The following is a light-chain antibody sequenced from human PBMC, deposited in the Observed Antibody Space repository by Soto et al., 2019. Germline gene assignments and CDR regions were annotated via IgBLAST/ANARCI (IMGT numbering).Light chain of an antibody. CDR3: AAWDDNRSGVV. J-gene: IGLJ3*02. CDR2: RNN. CDR1: ISNLGSNF. V-gene: IGLV1-47*01. Sequence: QAVVTQPPSASGTPGQRDTISCSGSISNLGSNFVFLYQQLPGAAPKLLISRNNQRPSGVSDRFSGSKSGTSASLAISGRRSEDEADYHCAAWDDNRSGVVFGGGTKVTVL.